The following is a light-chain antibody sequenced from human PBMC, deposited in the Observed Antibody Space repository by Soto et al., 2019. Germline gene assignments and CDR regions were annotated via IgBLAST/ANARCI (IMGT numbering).Light chain of an antibody. J-gene: IGKJ5*01. CDR1: QSFRGL. V-gene: IGKV3-11*01. Sequence: EVVLTQSPVTLSLSPGERATLSCRASQSFRGLLAWYQQKPGQAPRLLIYDAYNRATGIPPRFTGSGSGTDFTLTISSLQAEDVAVYYCQQYHSSPVTFGQVTRLEIK. CDR2: DAY. CDR3: QQYHSSPVT.